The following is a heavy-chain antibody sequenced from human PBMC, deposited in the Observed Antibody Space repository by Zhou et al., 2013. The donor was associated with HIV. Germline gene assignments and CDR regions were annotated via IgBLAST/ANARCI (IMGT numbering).Heavy chain of an antibody. Sequence: QVHLIQSGAEMKTPGSSVTLSCKVYGGTFSALALSWVRQAPGRGLEYLGGLVPVLRNTIYAEKFVGRLTISADESTHSLSMELRSLTLDDSAIYFCARELAVSAGVIFYFGFNVWGQGTPVTVS. V-gene: IGHV1-69*12. CDR3: ARELAVSAGVIFYFGFNV. D-gene: IGHD2-8*02. J-gene: IGHJ6*02. CDR2: LVPVLRNT. CDR1: GGTFSALA.